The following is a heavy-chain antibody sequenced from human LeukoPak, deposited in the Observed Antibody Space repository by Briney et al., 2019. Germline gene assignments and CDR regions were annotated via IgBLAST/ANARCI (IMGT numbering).Heavy chain of an antibody. CDR3: ATYGDYGPYNWFHP. V-gene: IGHV1-2*02. CDR2: INPNSGGT. Sequence: ASVKVSCKASGYTFTGYYMHWVRQAPGQGLEWMGWINPNSGGTNYAQKFQGRVTMTRDTSISTAYMELSRLRSDDTAVYYCATYGDYGPYNWFHPWGQGTLVTVSS. D-gene: IGHD4-17*01. CDR1: GYTFTGYY. J-gene: IGHJ5*02.